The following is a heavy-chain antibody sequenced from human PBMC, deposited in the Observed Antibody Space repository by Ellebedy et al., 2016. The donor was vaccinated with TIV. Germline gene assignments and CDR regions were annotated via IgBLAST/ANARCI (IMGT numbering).Heavy chain of an antibody. Sequence: SGPTLVKPTQTLTLTCTFCGFSLSTSGMCVSWIRHPPVKALSWLARVDWDDDKYYSTSLKTRLTISKDTSKNQVVLTMTNIDPVDTATSYCARILGSGSPDYWGQGTLVTVSS. CDR1: GFSLSTSGMC. CDR3: ARILGSGSPDY. CDR2: VDWDDDK. D-gene: IGHD1-26*01. V-gene: IGHV2-70*11. J-gene: IGHJ4*02.